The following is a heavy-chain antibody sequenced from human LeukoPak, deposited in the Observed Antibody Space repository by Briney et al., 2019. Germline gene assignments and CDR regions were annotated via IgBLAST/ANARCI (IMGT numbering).Heavy chain of an antibody. CDR3: ARQYSSSWYKLGYFQH. CDR2: IYYSGST. Sequence: ASETLSLTCTVSGGSISSYYWSWIRQPPGKGLEWIGSIYYSGSTYYNPSLKSRVTISVDTSKNQFSLKLSSVTAADTAVYFCARQYSSSWYKLGYFQHWGQGTLVTVSS. V-gene: IGHV4-59*08. J-gene: IGHJ1*01. D-gene: IGHD6-13*01. CDR1: GGSISSYY.